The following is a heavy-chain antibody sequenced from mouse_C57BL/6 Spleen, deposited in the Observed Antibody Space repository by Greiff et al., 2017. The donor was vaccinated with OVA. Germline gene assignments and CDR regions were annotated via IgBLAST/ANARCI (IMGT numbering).Heavy chain of an antibody. CDR2: IWSGGST. D-gene: IGHD2-5*01. CDR1: GFSLTSYG. J-gene: IGHJ4*01. CDR3: ARKNYSNSGAMDY. V-gene: IGHV2-2*01. Sequence: QVQLQQSGPGLVQPSQSLSITCPVSGFSLTSYGVHWVRQSPGKGLEWLGVIWSGGSTDYNAAFISRLSISKDNSKSQVFFKMNSLQADDTAIYYCARKNYSNSGAMDYWGQGTSVTVSS.